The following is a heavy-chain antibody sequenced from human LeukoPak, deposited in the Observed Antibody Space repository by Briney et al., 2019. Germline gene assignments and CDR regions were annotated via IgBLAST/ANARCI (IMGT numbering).Heavy chain of an antibody. V-gene: IGHV4-61*02. CDR3: AREQYCSSTSCYTDDAFDI. D-gene: IGHD2-2*02. CDR2: IYTSGST. J-gene: IGHJ3*02. CDR1: GGSISSGSYY. Sequence: PSETLSLTCTVSGGSISSGSYYWSWIRQPAGKGLEWIGRIYTSGSTNYNPSLKSRVTISVDTSKNQFSLKLSSVTAADTAVYYCAREQYCSSTSCYTDDAFDIWGQGTTVTVSS.